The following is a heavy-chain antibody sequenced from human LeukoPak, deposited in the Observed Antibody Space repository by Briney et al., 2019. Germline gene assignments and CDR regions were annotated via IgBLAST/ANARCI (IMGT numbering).Heavy chain of an antibody. CDR3: AGGSGWITGD. CDR1: GFTFGSYW. D-gene: IGHD1-14*01. V-gene: IGHV3-7*03. J-gene: IGHJ4*01. Sequence: GGSLRLSCSASGFTFGSYWMNWVRQAPGKGPEWVANIKQDGSEINDVDAVKGRFIISRDNAKNSPSLQTNSLRVDDTAVYYCAGGSGWITGDWGHGTLVTVSS. CDR2: IKQDGSEI.